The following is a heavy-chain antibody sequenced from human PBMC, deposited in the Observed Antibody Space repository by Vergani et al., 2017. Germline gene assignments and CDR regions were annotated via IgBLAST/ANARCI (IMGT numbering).Heavy chain of an antibody. J-gene: IGHJ4*02. CDR2: INPSGGHT. Sequence: QVQVVQSGAAVKKSGASVKVSCKTSGYTFSNYYMHWVRQAPGQGLEWMGIINPSGGHTNYAQKFQGRVTMTRDTSTITVYMELSSLRSEDTALYYCARGYYGILTGYRYWGQGTLVTVSA. V-gene: IGHV1-46*03. CDR1: GYTFSNYY. D-gene: IGHD3-9*01. CDR3: ARGYYGILTGYRY.